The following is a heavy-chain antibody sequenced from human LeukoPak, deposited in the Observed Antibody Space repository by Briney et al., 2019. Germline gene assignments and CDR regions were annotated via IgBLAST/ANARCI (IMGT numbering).Heavy chain of an antibody. Sequence: ASVKVSCKVSGYTLTELSMHWVRQAPGKGLEWMGGFDPEDGETIYAQKFQGRVTMTEDTSTDTAYMELSSLRSEDTAVYYCATDIMVYAQTGFDPWGQGTLVTVSS. V-gene: IGHV1-24*01. CDR2: FDPEDGET. CDR1: GYTLTELS. J-gene: IGHJ5*02. CDR3: ATDIMVYAQTGFDP. D-gene: IGHD2-8*01.